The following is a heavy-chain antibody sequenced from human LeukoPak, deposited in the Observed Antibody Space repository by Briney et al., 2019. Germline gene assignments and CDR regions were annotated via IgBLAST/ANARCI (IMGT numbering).Heavy chain of an antibody. CDR3: ARAGVGSTLVIDY. J-gene: IGHJ4*02. Sequence: SETLSLTCAVSGVSISGGGYSWSWIRQPPGKGLEWIGYIYHSGSTYYNPSLKSRVTISVDRSKNQFSLKLSSVTAADTAVYYCARAGVGSTLVIDYWGQGTLVTVSS. CDR1: GVSISGGGYS. CDR2: IYHSGST. V-gene: IGHV4-30-2*01. D-gene: IGHD2-2*01.